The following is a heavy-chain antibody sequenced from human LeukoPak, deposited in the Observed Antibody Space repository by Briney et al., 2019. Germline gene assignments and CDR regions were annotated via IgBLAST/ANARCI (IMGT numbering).Heavy chain of an antibody. CDR1: GFTFSSYA. J-gene: IGHJ4*02. Sequence: PGGSLRLSCAASGFTFSSYAMHWVRQAPGKGPEYVSAISSNGGSTYYANSVKGRFTISRDNSKNTLYPQMGSLRAEDMAVYYCARSAKSIYCSGGSCYSDYWGQGTLVTVSS. CDR3: ARSAKSIYCSGGSCYSDY. D-gene: IGHD2-15*01. CDR2: ISSNGGST. V-gene: IGHV3-64*01.